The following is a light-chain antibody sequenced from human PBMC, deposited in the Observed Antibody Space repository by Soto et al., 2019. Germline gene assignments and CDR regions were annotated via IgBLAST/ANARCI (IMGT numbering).Light chain of an antibody. V-gene: IGKV1-39*01. CDR1: QSISSW. CDR2: AAS. J-gene: IGKJ5*01. Sequence: DIEMTQSPSSVSPSVGDRVTITCGASQSISSWLAWYQQKPGKAPKLLIYAASSLQSGVPSRFSGSGSGTDFTLTISSLQPEDFATYYCQQSYSTPITFGQGTRLEIK. CDR3: QQSYSTPIT.